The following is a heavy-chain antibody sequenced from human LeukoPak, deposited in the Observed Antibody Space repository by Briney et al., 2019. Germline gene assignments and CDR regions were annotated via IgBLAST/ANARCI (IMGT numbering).Heavy chain of an antibody. CDR1: GYTFTSYG. Sequence: ASVEVSCKASGYTFTSYGISWVRQAPGQGLEGVGWVSAYNGNTSYAQKLQGRVTMTTDTSTSTAYMELRSLRSDDTAVYYCARYTNDFWSGYHYGYYFDYWGQGTLVTVSS. CDR3: ARYTNDFWSGYHYGYYFDY. V-gene: IGHV1-18*01. CDR2: VSAYNGNT. J-gene: IGHJ4*02. D-gene: IGHD3-3*01.